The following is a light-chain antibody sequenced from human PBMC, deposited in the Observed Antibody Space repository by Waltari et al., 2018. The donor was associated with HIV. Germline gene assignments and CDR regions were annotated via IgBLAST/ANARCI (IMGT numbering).Light chain of an antibody. CDR2: KDS. J-gene: IGLJ7*01. CDR1: VLPKQY. V-gene: IGLV3-25*03. CDR3: QSADSSGTYAV. Sequence: SYELTQPPSVSVSPGQTARITCSGDVLPKQYAYWYQQKPGQAPVVVISKDSERPSGIPERFSCSSSGTTVTFTISGVQAEDEADYYCQSADSSGTYAVFGGGTQLTVL.